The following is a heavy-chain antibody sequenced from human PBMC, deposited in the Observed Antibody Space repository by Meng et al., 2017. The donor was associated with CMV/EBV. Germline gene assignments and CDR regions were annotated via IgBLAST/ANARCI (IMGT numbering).Heavy chain of an antibody. V-gene: IGHV1-18*01. D-gene: IGHD3-22*01. J-gene: IGHJ4*02. CDR3: ARDDSSGYPDY. CDR1: GYTFPRYG. Sequence: CKASGYTFPRYGISWVRQAPGQGLEWMGWISAYNGNTNYAQKLQGRVTMTTDTSTSTAYMELRSLRSDDTAVYYCARDDSSGYPDYWGQGTLVTVSS. CDR2: ISAYNGNT.